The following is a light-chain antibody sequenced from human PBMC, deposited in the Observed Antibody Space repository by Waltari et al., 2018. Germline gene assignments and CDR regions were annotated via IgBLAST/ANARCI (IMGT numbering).Light chain of an antibody. CDR3: SSYTNTNTIV. Sequence: QSALTQPASVSGSPGQSITICCTGTSNDVGVYNYVSWYQHLPGKAPKLIIYDVSRWPSGVSNRFSGSKSGNTASLTISGLQAEDEADYYCSSYTNTNTIVFGGGTKVTVL. CDR2: DVS. CDR1: SNDVGVYNY. V-gene: IGLV2-14*03. J-gene: IGLJ2*01.